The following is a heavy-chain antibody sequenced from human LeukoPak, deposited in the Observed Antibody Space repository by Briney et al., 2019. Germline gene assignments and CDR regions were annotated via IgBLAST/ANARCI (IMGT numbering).Heavy chain of an antibody. CDR1: GFTFSTYG. CDR2: IRYDGSNK. J-gene: IGHJ4*02. CDR3: AKAPIKYYYDSSGYYVY. Sequence: PGGSLRLSCAASGFTFSTYGIHWVRQAPGKGLEWVAFIRYDGSNKYYADSVKGRFTISRDNAKNSLYLQMNSLRAEDTAVYYCAKAPIKYYYDSSGYYVYWGQGTLVTVSS. V-gene: IGHV3-30*02. D-gene: IGHD3-22*01.